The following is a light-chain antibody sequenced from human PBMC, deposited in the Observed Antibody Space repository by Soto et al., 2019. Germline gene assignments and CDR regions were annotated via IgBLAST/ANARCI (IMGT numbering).Light chain of an antibody. Sequence: DIVMTQSPLSLPVTPGEPASISCRSSQSLLHSSGYNYLDWYLQKPGQSPQLLIYLGSYRASGVPDKFSGSGSGTDFTLKISRVEAEDVGVYYCMQALQTPRTFGQGTKV. V-gene: IGKV2-28*01. CDR1: QSLLHSSGYNY. J-gene: IGKJ1*01. CDR3: MQALQTPRT. CDR2: LGS.